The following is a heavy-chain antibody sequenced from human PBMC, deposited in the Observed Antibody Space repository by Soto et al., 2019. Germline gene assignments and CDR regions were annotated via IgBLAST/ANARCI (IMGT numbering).Heavy chain of an antibody. CDR3: ARDRAKSAIFGVGSVDAFDI. CDR2: IIPIFGTA. Sequence: QVQLVQSGAEVKKPGSSVKVSCKASGGTFSSYAISWVRQAPEQGLEWMGGIIPIFGTANYAQKFQGRVTITADESTSTAYMELSSLRSEDTAVYYCARDRAKSAIFGVGSVDAFDIWGQGTMVTVSS. J-gene: IGHJ3*02. CDR1: GGTFSSYA. D-gene: IGHD3-3*01. V-gene: IGHV1-69*01.